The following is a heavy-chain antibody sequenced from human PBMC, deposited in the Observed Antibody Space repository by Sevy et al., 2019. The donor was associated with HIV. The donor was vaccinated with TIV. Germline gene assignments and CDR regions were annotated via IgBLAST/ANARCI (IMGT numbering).Heavy chain of an antibody. J-gene: IGHJ3*02. V-gene: IGHV3-7*01. D-gene: IGHD3-22*01. CDR2: IKQDGSEK. CDR1: GFTFSSYW. Sequence: GGSLRLSCAASGFTFSSYWMSWVRQAPGKGLEWVANIKQDGSEKYYVDSVKGRFTSSRDNAKNSLYLQMNSLRAEDTAVYYCARDLRLDYYDSSGDAFDIWGQGTMVTVSS. CDR3: ARDLRLDYYDSSGDAFDI.